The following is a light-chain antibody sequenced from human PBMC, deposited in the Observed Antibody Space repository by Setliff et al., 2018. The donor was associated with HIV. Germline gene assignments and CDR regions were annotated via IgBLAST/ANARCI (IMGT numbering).Light chain of an antibody. Sequence: QSVLTQPRSVSGSPGQSVTISCTGTSSDVGSYNYVSWYQQHPGKAPKLMIYDVTKRPSGVPDRFSGSKSGNTASLTISGLQAEDEADYYCCSYAGSYTPVIFGGGTKV. CDR3: CSYAGSYTPVI. V-gene: IGLV2-11*01. CDR2: DVT. CDR1: SSDVGSYNY. J-gene: IGLJ2*01.